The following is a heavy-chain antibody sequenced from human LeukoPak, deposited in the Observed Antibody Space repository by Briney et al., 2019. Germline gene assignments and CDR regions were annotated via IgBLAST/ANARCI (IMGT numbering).Heavy chain of an antibody. J-gene: IGHJ4*02. Sequence: PGGSLRLSCAASGFTVSSYYMSWVRQAPGTGLEWASVIYSGGSTYYADSVKGRFTIYRDNSKDTLYLQMNSLRAEDTAVYYCASLGDYYDSSGYHYWGQGTVVTVSS. CDR1: GFTVSSYY. CDR2: IYSGGST. D-gene: IGHD3-22*01. CDR3: ASLGDYYDSSGYHY. V-gene: IGHV3-53*01.